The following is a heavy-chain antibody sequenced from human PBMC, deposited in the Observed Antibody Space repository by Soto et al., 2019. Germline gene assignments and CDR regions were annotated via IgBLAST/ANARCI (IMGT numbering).Heavy chain of an antibody. Sequence: QVQLVQSGAEVKKPGSSVKVSCKASGGTFSSYTISWVRQAPGQGLEWMGRIIPILGIANYAQKFQGRVTITADKSTSTAYMELSSLRYEDTAVYYCARTTYYYGSGRLPPFDYWGQGTLVTVSS. J-gene: IGHJ4*02. CDR1: GGTFSSYT. CDR2: IIPILGIA. D-gene: IGHD3-10*01. CDR3: ARTTYYYGSGRLPPFDY. V-gene: IGHV1-69*02.